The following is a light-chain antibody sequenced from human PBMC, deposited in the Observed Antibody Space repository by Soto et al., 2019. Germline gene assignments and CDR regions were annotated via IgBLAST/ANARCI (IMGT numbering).Light chain of an antibody. J-gene: IGKJ4*01. Sequence: TLSCRASESVSDNYLAWYQQRSGQAPRLVIYGASSRASAVPDRFSGSGSGADFTLTIRRLEPEDFAVYYCQQYGSSPLTFGGGTKVDIK. CDR1: ESVSDNY. CDR3: QQYGSSPLT. CDR2: GAS. V-gene: IGKV3-20*01.